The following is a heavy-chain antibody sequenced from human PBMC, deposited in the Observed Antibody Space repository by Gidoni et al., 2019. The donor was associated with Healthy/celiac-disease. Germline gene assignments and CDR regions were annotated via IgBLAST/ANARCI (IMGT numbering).Heavy chain of an antibody. CDR2: IYYSGST. V-gene: IGHV4-39*07. CDR1: GCSISSSSYY. J-gene: IGHJ4*02. CDR3: ARDNPSYYVDY. Sequence: QLQLQESGPGLVKPSETLSLTFTVTGCSISSSSYYWGWIRPPPGKGLEWIGSIYYSGSTYYNPSLKSRVTISVDTSKYQFSLKLSSVTAADTAVYYGARDNPSYYVDYWGQGTLVTVSS.